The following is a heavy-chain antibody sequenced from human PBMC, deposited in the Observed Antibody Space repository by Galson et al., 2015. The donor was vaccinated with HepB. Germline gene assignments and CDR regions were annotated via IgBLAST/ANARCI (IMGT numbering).Heavy chain of an antibody. CDR1: GSTFSHYW. CDR2: VNTDGSST. V-gene: IGHV3-74*01. J-gene: IGHJ4*02. Sequence: SLRLSCAASGSTFSHYWMHWFRHVPGKGPVGVSRVNTDGSSTDYADSVKGRFTISRDNAKNTLYLQMNSLRADDTAVYYCVRDGPGLGLDFDYWGQGTLVTVSS. CDR3: VRDGPGLGLDFDY. D-gene: IGHD3-16*01.